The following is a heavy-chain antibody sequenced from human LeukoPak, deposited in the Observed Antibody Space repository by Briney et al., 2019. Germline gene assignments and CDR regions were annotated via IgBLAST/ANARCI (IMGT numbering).Heavy chain of an antibody. D-gene: IGHD3-22*01. J-gene: IGHJ4*02. CDR2: ITSSSSII. CDR3: ARDEAMIVVVNQYYFDY. Sequence: GGSLRLSCAASGFTFSSYSMNWVRQAPGKGLEWVSYITSSSSIIYYGDSVKGRFTISRDNAKNSLYLQMNSLRAEDTAVYYCARDEAMIVVVNQYYFDYWGQGTLVTVSS. CDR1: GFTFSSYS. V-gene: IGHV3-48*04.